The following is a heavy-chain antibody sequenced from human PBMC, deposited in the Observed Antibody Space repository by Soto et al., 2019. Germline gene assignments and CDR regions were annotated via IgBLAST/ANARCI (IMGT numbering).Heavy chain of an antibody. CDR2: ISGSGGGA. CDR1: GFTLSRYV. Sequence: GGSLRLSCAASGFTLSRYVMSWVRQAPGKGLKWVSVISGSGGGAFYADSVKGRFTISRDNSKNTLYLEMRSLRAEDSAVYYCARPEGDYFYNHMDVWGKGTTVTVSS. D-gene: IGHD3-16*01. CDR3: ARPEGDYFYNHMDV. V-gene: IGHV3-23*01. J-gene: IGHJ6*03.